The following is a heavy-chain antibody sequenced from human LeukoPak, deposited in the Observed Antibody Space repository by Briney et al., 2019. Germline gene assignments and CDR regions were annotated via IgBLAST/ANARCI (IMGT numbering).Heavy chain of an antibody. V-gene: IGHV1-18*01. CDR3: ARDRGIAANSYYMDV. Sequence: ASVKVSCKASGSTFTSYGISWVRQAPGQGLEWMGWISAYNGNTNYAQKLQGRVTMTTDTSTSTAYMELRSLRSDDTAVYYCARDRGIAANSYYMDVWGKGTTVTVSS. CDR1: GSTFTSYG. CDR2: ISAYNGNT. J-gene: IGHJ6*03. D-gene: IGHD6-13*01.